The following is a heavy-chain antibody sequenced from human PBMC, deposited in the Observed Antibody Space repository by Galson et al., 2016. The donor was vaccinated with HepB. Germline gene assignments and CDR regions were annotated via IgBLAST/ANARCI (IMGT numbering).Heavy chain of an antibody. Sequence: ETLSLTCGVYGGSLSGYFWSWIRQPPGKGLEWIGEINQSGSTNYNPSLKSRVTISVDTSKNQFSLKLTPVTAADTAVYYCAREYNGKSYFDYWGQGTLVTVSS. D-gene: IGHD1-26*01. CDR1: GGSLSGYF. J-gene: IGHJ4*02. V-gene: IGHV4-34*01. CDR2: INQSGST. CDR3: AREYNGKSYFDY.